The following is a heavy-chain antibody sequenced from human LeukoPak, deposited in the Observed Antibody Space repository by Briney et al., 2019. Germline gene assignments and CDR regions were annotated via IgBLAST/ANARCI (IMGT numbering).Heavy chain of an antibody. V-gene: IGHV3-30*02. D-gene: IGHD3-16*02. J-gene: IGHJ3*02. Sequence: PGGSLRLSCAASGFTFSSYGMHWVRQAPGKGLEWVAFIRYDGSNKYYAGSVKGRFTISRDNSKNTLYLQMNSLRAEDTAVYYCAKSNRYLDAFDIWGQGTMVTVSS. CDR1: GFTFSSYG. CDR2: IRYDGSNK. CDR3: AKSNRYLDAFDI.